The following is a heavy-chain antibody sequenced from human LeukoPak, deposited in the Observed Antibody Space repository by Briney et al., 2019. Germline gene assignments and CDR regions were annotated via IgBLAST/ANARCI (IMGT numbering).Heavy chain of an antibody. CDR3: ARGPIVGATLDY. CDR1: GFTFSSYS. J-gene: IGHJ4*02. V-gene: IGHV3-21*01. Sequence: PGGSLRLSCAASGFTFSSYSMNWVRQAPGKRLEWVSSISSSSSYIYYADSVKGRFTISRDNAKNSLYLQMNSLRAEDTAVYYCARGPIVGATLDYWGQGTLVTVSS. D-gene: IGHD1-26*01. CDR2: ISSSSSYI.